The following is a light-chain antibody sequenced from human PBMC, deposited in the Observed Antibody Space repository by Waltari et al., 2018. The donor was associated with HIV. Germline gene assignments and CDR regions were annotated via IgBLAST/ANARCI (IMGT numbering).Light chain of an antibody. CDR1: RYNIGENF. CDR2: GNN. J-gene: IGLJ2*01. CDR3: ATWDDDLSGVV. Sequence: QSVLTQPPSASGTPGQRVTISCSGGRYNIGENFVYWFQQLPGTAPRLLVFGNNQRPYGVPDRFSGSKGGTSASLVISGLRSEDVGTYYCATWDDDLSGVVFGGGSKLTVL. V-gene: IGLV1-47*01.